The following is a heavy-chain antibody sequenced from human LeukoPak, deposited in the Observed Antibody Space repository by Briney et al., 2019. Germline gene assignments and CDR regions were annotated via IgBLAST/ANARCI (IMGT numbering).Heavy chain of an antibody. J-gene: IGHJ4*02. V-gene: IGHV4-61*09. CDR3: ARDWDY. CDR1: GDSISIVSSY. CDR2: MNTTGST. Sequence: PSETLSLTCTVSGDSISIVSSYWSWLRQPAGKGLEWIGHMNTTGSTKYNPSLKSRVTISVDTSNNQFSLKVSSVTAADTAVYYCARDWDYWGQGTLVTVSS.